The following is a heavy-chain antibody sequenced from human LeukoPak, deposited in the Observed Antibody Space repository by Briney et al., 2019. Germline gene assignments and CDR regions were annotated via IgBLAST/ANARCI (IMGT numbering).Heavy chain of an antibody. V-gene: IGHV3-30*18. D-gene: IGHD3-10*01. CDR3: AKENGLYTMDPDYFDY. CDR2: ISYDGSNK. J-gene: IGHJ4*02. CDR1: GFTFGSYG. Sequence: GRSLRLSCAASGFTFGSYGMHWVRQAPGKGLEWVAVISYDGSNKYYADSVKGRFTISRDNSKNTLYLQMNSLRAEDTAVYYCAKENGLYTMDPDYFDYWGQGTLVTVSS.